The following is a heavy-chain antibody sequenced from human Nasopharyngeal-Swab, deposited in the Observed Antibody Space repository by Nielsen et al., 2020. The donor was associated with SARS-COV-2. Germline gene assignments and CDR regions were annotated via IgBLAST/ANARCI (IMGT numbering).Heavy chain of an antibody. CDR3: AKAYVDYGAPRFDY. CDR2: ISGSGGST. J-gene: IGHJ4*02. V-gene: IGHV3-23*01. Sequence: ESLKISCAASGFPFSTYSMNCVRQAPGKGLEWVSAISGSGGSTYYADSVKGRFTISRDNSKNTLYLQMNSLRAEDTAVYYCAKAYVDYGAPRFDYWGKGTLVTVSS. CDR1: GFPFSTYS. D-gene: IGHD4-17*01.